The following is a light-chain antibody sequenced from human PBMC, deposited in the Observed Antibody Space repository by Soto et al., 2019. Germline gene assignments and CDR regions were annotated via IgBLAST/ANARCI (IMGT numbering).Light chain of an antibody. J-gene: IGKJ4*01. CDR2: AAS. CDR3: QQHINRLS. Sequence: EIVLTQSPATLSLSPGERATLSCRASQSVSNYLAWYQQKPGQAPRLLIYAASNRATGIPARFSGSGSGTDFTLTISTLEPEDFAVYYCQQHINRLSFGGGTKVEIK. V-gene: IGKV3-11*01. CDR1: QSVSNY.